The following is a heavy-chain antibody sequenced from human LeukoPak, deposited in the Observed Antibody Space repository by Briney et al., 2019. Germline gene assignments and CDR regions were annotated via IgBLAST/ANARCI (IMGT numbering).Heavy chain of an antibody. D-gene: IGHD2-15*01. CDR1: GFTFSSYA. CDR2: ISGSGGST. J-gene: IGHJ4*02. CDR3: AKVDIVVVVAATPGFDY. V-gene: IGHV3-23*01. Sequence: GGSLRLSCAASGFTFSSYAMSWVRQAPGKGLEWVSAISGSGGSTYYADSVKGRFTISRDNSKNTLYLQMSSLRAEDTAVYYCAKVDIVVVVAATPGFDYWGQGTLVTVSS.